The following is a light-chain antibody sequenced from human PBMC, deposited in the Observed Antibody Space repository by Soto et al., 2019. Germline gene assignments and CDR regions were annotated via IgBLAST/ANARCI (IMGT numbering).Light chain of an antibody. V-gene: IGKV3-11*01. J-gene: IGKJ4*01. CDR2: DAS. CDR3: QQRSNWPL. CDR1: QSVSSY. Sequence: EIVLTQSPATLSLSPGERATLSCRASQSVSSYLAWYQQKPGQAPRLLIYDASNRSTGIPARFSGSRSGTAVTLTISSLEREDFAVYYCQQRSNWPLFGGGTKVEIK.